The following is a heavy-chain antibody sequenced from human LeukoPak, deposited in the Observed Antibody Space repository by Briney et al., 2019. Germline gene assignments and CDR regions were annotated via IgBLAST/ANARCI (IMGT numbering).Heavy chain of an antibody. J-gene: IGHJ4*02. V-gene: IGHV3-23*01. CDR1: GFTFNNFA. Sequence: GGSLRLSCAASGFTFNNFAMNWVRQAPGQGLEWVSVISDSGDYTSYADSVRGRFTISRDNSRNTLYLQMISLRPEDTAVYYCAKDTSIGKYCTNGVCSPFDYWGQGTLVTVSS. D-gene: IGHD2-8*01. CDR2: ISDSGDYT. CDR3: AKDTSIGKYCTNGVCSPFDY.